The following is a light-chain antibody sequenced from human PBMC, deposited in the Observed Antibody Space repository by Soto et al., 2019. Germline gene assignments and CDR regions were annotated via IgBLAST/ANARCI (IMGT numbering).Light chain of an antibody. CDR3: QQYCQQYGTSPPSWT. V-gene: IGKV3-20*01. CDR1: QSVSSSY. CDR2: GAS. J-gene: IGKJ1*01. Sequence: ESVLTQSPGTLSLSPGERATLSCRASQSVSSSYLAWYQQKPGQAPRLLIYGASSRATGIPDRFSGTGSGTDFTLTISRLEPEDFAVYYCQQYCQQYGTSPPSWTCGQGTKVEVK.